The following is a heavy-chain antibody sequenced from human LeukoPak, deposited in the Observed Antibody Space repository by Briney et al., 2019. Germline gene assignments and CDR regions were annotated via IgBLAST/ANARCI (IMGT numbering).Heavy chain of an antibody. J-gene: IGHJ4*02. CDR1: GFIVSNNY. CDR2: RHYRGTT. V-gene: IGHV4-59*02. D-gene: IGHD6-19*01. Sequence: GSLRLSCAPSGFIVSNNYMTWVRQAPGKGLEWIASRHYRGTTNYNPSLESRVTISVDTSRKQFSLKLSSVTAADTAVYYCAREMWPVGVSYFDYWGQGILVTVSS. CDR3: AREMWPVGVSYFDY.